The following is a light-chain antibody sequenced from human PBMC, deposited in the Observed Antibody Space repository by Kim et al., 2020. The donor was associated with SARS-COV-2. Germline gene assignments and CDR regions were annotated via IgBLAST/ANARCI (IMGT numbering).Light chain of an antibody. CDR1: SNDVGGYNY. CDR2: DVS. Sequence: PGESVTISSTGTSNDVGGYNYVSWYQQHPGKAPKLMIYDVSNRPSGVPDRFSGSKSGNTASLTISGLQPEDEADYYCCSYAGSYTVFGGGTKLTVL. V-gene: IGLV2-11*03. J-gene: IGLJ2*01. CDR3: CSYAGSYTV.